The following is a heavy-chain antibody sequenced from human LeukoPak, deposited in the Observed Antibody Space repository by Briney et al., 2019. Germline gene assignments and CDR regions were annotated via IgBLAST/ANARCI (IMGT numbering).Heavy chain of an antibody. CDR2: IYPGDSDT. J-gene: IGHJ5*02. D-gene: IGHD6-19*01. Sequence: GESLKISCKGSGYSFTSYWIGWVRQMPGKGLEWMGIIYPGDSDTRYSPSFQGQATISADKSISTAYLQWSSLKASDTAMYYCASGLTMGGWVNWFDPWGQGTLVTVSS. CDR3: ASGLTMGGWVNWFDP. V-gene: IGHV5-51*01. CDR1: GYSFTSYW.